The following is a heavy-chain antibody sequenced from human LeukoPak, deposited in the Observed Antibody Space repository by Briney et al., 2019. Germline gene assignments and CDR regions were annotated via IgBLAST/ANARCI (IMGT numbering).Heavy chain of an antibody. J-gene: IGHJ4*02. CDR1: GFTFSNHG. Sequence: QPGGSLSLSCAASGFTFSNHGIHWVRQAPGKGLEWVAYISYDGSSKYYADSVKGRLTLSRDNSKNTVSLQMNSLRAEDTAAYYCTRDGNYSFDYWGQGTLVTVSS. V-gene: IGHV3-30*02. CDR2: ISYDGSSK. D-gene: IGHD3-22*01. CDR3: TRDGNYSFDY.